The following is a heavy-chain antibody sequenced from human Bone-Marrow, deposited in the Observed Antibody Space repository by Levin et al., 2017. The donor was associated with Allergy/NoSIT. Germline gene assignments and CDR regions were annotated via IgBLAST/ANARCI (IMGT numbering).Heavy chain of an antibody. Sequence: GGSLRLSCAASGFTFSKYDMHWVRQAPGKGLEWLAVISPDGTDKYFGDSVKGRFTISRDNSKNTLYLQMSRLRVDDTAVYYCAPKLIFWGQGTLVTVSS. CDR3: APKLIF. CDR1: GFTFSKYD. CDR2: ISPDGTDK. J-gene: IGHJ4*02. V-gene: IGHV3-30*03.